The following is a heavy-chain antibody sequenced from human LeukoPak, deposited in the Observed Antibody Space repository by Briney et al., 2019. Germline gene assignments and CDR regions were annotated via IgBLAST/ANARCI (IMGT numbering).Heavy chain of an antibody. Sequence: GGSLRLSCAASGFTFRSYGMHWVRQAPGKGLEWVAYIQNDGSNEQYADSVKGRFSISRDSSKNILYLQMNSLRAEDTAVYYCAKDRCSNGIGCYFYYMDVWGKGTTVTISS. CDR3: AKDRCSNGIGCYFYYMDV. CDR2: IQNDGSNE. V-gene: IGHV3-30*02. CDR1: GFTFRSYG. J-gene: IGHJ6*03. D-gene: IGHD2-8*01.